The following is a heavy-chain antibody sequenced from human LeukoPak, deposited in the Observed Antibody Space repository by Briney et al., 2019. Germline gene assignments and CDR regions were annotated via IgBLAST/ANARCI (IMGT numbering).Heavy chain of an antibody. CDR3: TRERRGNYSAFES. CDR2: ITSSGGSK. J-gene: IGHJ4*02. D-gene: IGHD3-16*01. CDR1: GFTVSDHY. Sequence: GGSLRLSCAASGFTVSDHYMSWVRQSPGQGLGGSSYITSSGGSKKYADSLKGRFTISRDNAKNSVALQMNSLRAEDTAVYYCTRERRGNYSAFESWGQGTLVTVSS. V-gene: IGHV3-11*01.